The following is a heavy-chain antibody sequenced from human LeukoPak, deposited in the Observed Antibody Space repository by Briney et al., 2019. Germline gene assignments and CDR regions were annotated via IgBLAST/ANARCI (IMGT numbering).Heavy chain of an antibody. V-gene: IGHV3-7*01. CDR3: ARGQTTFDP. CDR2: INQDGSGK. Sequence: GGSLRLSCEVSGFAFGNYWMSWVRQAPGKGPEWVANINQDGSGKYYVDSVKGRFTISRDNAKNSLLLQMNSLRGEDTAFYYCARGQTTFDPWGQGTLVTVSS. CDR1: GFAFGNYW. D-gene: IGHD1-7*01. J-gene: IGHJ5*02.